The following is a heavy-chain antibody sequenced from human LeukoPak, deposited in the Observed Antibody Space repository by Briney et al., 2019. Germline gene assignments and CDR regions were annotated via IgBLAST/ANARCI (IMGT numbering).Heavy chain of an antibody. CDR2: INSDGSNI. V-gene: IGHV3-74*01. CDR1: RFTFSNYW. D-gene: IGHD6-19*01. CDR3: ARDLGWNSDY. Sequence: GGSLRLSCAASRFTFSNYWMRWVRQAPGKGLVWVSRINSDGSNIGYADSVKGRFTISRDNAKNTLYLQMNSLRAEDTAVYYCARDLGWNSDYWGQGTLVTVSS. J-gene: IGHJ4*02.